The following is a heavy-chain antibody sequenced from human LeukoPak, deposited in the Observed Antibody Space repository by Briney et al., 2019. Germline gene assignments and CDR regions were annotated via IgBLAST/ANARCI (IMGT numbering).Heavy chain of an antibody. J-gene: IGHJ6*02. CDR2: IYHGDSNT. CDR1: GYSFTSYW. D-gene: IGHD6-19*01. Sequence: GESPKISCKGSGYSFTSYWIGWVRQLPGESLEWMGIIYHGDSNTSYNPSFQGQVTISADKSTSTASLQWSSLKASDTAMYYCARLELAGAGTGETCYYYGMDVWGQGTTVTVSS. CDR3: ARLELAGAGTGETCYYYGMDV. V-gene: IGHV5-51*01.